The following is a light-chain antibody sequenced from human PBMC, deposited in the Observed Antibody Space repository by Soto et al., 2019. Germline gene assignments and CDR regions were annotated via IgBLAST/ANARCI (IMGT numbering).Light chain of an antibody. CDR1: QSISTW. Sequence: DIQLTQSPSTLSASLGDRVTITCRACQSISTWLAWYQQKPGKTPSLLIYDASTLETGVPSRFSGRGSGTEFTLTISSLQPDDFATYYCQQYNTYTLYTFGQGTKLEIK. V-gene: IGKV1-5*01. J-gene: IGKJ2*01. CDR2: DAS. CDR3: QQYNTYTLYT.